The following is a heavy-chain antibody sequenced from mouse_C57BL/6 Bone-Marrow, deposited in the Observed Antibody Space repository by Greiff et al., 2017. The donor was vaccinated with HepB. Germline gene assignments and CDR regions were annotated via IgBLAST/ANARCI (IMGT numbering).Heavy chain of an antibody. CDR3: ARESLHYYGSSHWYFDV. Sequence: VQLKQSGPGLVKPSQSLSLTCSVTGYSITSGYYWNWIRQFPGNKLEWMGYISYDGSNNYNPSLKNRISITRDTSKNQFFLKLNSVTTEDTATYYCARESLHYYGSSHWYFDVWGTGTTVTVSS. V-gene: IGHV3-6*01. CDR1: GYSITSGYY. CDR2: ISYDGSN. D-gene: IGHD1-1*01. J-gene: IGHJ1*03.